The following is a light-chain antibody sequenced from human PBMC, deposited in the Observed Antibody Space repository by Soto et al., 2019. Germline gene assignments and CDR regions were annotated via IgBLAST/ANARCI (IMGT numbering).Light chain of an antibody. CDR2: DVS. Sequence: QSVLTQPASVSGSPGQSITISCTGTSSDVGAYNYVSWYQHHPGKAPKLMIYDVSNRPSGVSNRFSGSKSGNTASLTISGLQAEDEADYYCTSYTTSTTYVFGIGTKVTVL. V-gene: IGLV2-14*03. J-gene: IGLJ1*01. CDR1: SSDVGAYNY. CDR3: TSYTTSTTYV.